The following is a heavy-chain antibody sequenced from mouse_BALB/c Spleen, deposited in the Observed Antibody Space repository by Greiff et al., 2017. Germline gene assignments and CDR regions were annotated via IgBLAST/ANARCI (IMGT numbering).Heavy chain of an antibody. CDR2: IYPGNSDT. CDR1: GYSFTSYW. CDR3: TRRYYGSSPWFAY. Sequence: SGTVLARPGASVKMSCKASGYSFTSYWMHWVKQRPGQGLEWIGAIYPGNSDTSYNQKFKGKAKLTAVTSASTAYMELSSLTNEDSAVYYCTRRYYGSSPWFAYWGQGTLVTVSA. D-gene: IGHD1-1*01. V-gene: IGHV1-5*01. J-gene: IGHJ3*01.